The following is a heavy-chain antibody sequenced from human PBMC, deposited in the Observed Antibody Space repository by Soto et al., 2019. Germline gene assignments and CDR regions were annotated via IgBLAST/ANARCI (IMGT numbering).Heavy chain of an antibody. Sequence: GESLKISCKGSGYSFTSYWMSWVRQMPGKGLEWMGRIDPSDSYTNYSPSFQGHVTISADKSISTAYLQWSSLKASDTAMYYCARLPYYDSSGYQRAFDIWGQGTMVTVSS. CDR2: IDPSDSYT. CDR3: ARLPYYDSSGYQRAFDI. CDR1: GYSFTSYW. J-gene: IGHJ3*02. V-gene: IGHV5-10-1*01. D-gene: IGHD3-22*01.